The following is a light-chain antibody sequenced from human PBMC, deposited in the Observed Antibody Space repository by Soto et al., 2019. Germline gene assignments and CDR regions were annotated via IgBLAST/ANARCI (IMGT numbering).Light chain of an antibody. V-gene: IGKV3-20*01. CDR3: QQSET. Sequence: EIVLTQSPGTLSLSPGERATLSCRASQSVSSRYLAWYQQKPGQAPRLLIYSASSRATGIPDRFSGSGSATDFTLPISRLEPEDFAVYYCQQSETFGQGTKVEIK. CDR2: SAS. J-gene: IGKJ1*01. CDR1: QSVSSRY.